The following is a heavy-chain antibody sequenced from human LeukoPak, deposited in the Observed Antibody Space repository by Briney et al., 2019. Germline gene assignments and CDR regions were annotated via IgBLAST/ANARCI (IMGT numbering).Heavy chain of an antibody. CDR3: ARGPYGSGSMYYYGMDV. Sequence: SETLSLTCTVSGGSISSYYWSWIRQPPGKGLDWIGYIYYSGSTNYNPSLKSRVTISVDTSKNQFSLKLSSVTAADTAVYYCARGPYGSGSMYYYGMDVWGKGTTVTVSS. D-gene: IGHD3-10*01. J-gene: IGHJ6*04. CDR1: GGSISSYY. V-gene: IGHV4-59*01. CDR2: IYYSGST.